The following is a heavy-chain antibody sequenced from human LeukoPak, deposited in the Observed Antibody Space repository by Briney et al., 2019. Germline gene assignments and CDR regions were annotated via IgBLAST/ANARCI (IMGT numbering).Heavy chain of an antibody. J-gene: IGHJ4*02. CDR2: ISGSGGST. V-gene: IGHV3-23*01. CDR1: GFTFSSYA. Sequence: GGSLRLSCAASGFTFSSYAMSWVRQAPGKGLEWVSAISGSGGSTYYADSVKGRFTISRDNSKDTLYLQMSSLRAEDTALYYCARRPTTVTYFDYWGQGTLVTVSS. D-gene: IGHD4-17*01. CDR3: ARRPTTVTYFDY.